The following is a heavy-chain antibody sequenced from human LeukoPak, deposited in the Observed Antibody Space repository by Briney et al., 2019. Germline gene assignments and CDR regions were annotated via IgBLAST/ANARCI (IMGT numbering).Heavy chain of an antibody. D-gene: IGHD3-22*01. J-gene: IGHJ6*02. Sequence: PSETLSLTCAVYGGSFSGYYWSWIRQPPGKGLEWIGEINHSGSTNYNPSLKSRVTISVDTSKNQFSLKLSSVTAADTAEYYCARAPNDSSGYYYVRYYYYGMDVWGQGTTVTVSS. CDR1: GGSFSGYY. CDR2: INHSGST. V-gene: IGHV4-34*01. CDR3: ARAPNDSSGYYYVRYYYYGMDV.